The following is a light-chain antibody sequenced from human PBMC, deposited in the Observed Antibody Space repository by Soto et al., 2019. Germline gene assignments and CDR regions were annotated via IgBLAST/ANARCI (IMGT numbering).Light chain of an antibody. CDR2: DAS. CDR1: LDIRNE. CDR3: QEYGSSLALT. J-gene: IGKJ4*01. V-gene: IGKV1-6*01. Sequence: AIQVTQSPSSLSASVGDRVTITCRASLDIRNELDWYQQKPGKAPKRLIYDASTLQDWVPSRFSGDGSGTEFTLTISRLEPEDFAVYYCQEYGSSLALTFGGGTKVEI.